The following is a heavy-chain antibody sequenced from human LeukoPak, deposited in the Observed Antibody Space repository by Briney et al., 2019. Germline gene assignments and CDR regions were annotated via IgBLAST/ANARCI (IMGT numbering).Heavy chain of an antibody. Sequence: PGGSLTLSCSASGFSMSTHWVNWARHPPGRGVEFVATIKQDGSETQYVYFVKGRFTISRDNAKNPLYLQLNSLRADDPAVYYCSGGRGWLPDYWGRGTLATLS. V-gene: IGHV3-7*04. CDR2: IKQDGSET. D-gene: IGHD6-19*01. J-gene: IGHJ4*02. CDR3: SGGRGWLPDY. CDR1: GFSMSTHW.